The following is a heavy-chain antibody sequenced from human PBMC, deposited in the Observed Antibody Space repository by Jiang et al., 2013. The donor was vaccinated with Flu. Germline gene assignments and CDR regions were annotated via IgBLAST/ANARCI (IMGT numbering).Heavy chain of an antibody. Sequence: QLVESGGGVVRPGGSLRLSCAASGFTFDDYAMSWVRQAPGKGLEWVSTINWNGRTTEYADSVKGRFTISRDNAKNSLYLQINSLGAEDTAFYYCARDNDYWGQGTLVTVSS. CDR3: ARDNDY. J-gene: IGHJ4*02. V-gene: IGHV3-20*04. CDR1: GFTFDDYA. CDR2: INWNGRTT.